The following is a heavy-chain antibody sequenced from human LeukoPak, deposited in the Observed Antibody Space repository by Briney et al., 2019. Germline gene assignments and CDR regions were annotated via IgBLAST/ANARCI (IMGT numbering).Heavy chain of an antibody. J-gene: IGHJ6*02. CDR3: ARGPNYYYYYGMDV. Sequence: GGSLRLSCAASGFTFSSYSMNWVRQTPGKGLEWVSSISSSSSYIYYADSVKGRFTISRDNVKNSLYLQMNSLRAEDTAVYYCARGPNYYYYYGMDVWGQGTTVTVSS. CDR2: ISSSSSYI. CDR1: GFTFSSYS. V-gene: IGHV3-21*01.